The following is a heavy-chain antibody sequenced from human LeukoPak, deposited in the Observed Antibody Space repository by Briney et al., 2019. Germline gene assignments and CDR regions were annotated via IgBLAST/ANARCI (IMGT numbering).Heavy chain of an antibody. D-gene: IGHD3-10*01. CDR1: GFTFSTYW. J-gene: IGHJ5*02. CDR3: ARAYYTSGSPNDR. CDR2: INSDGGST. Sequence: GGSLRLSCAASGFTFSTYWMHWVRHAPGKGLVWLSRINSDGGSTNYADSVKGRFTISRDNAKNTLYLQMNSLRAEDTAVYYCARAYYTSGSPNDRWGQGTLVTVSS. V-gene: IGHV3-74*01.